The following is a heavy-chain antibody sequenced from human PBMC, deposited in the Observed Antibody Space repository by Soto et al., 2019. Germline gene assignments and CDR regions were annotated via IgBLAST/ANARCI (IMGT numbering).Heavy chain of an antibody. V-gene: IGHV3-48*02. D-gene: IGHD3-16*02. CDR2: ISSSSSTI. J-gene: IGHJ4*02. CDR3: ARDEQDYDYVWGSYRHLFDY. Sequence: SGGSLRLSCAASGFTFSSYSMNWVRQAPGKGLEWVSYISSSSSTIYYADSVKGRFTISRDNAKNSLYLQMNSLRDEDTAVYYCARDEQDYDYVWGSYRHLFDYWGQGTLVTVSS. CDR1: GFTFSSYS.